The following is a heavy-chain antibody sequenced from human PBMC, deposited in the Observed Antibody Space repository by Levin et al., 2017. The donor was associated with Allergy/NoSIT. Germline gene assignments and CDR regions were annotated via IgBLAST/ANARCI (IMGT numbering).Heavy chain of an antibody. CDR1: GGSISSYY. CDR2: IYSSGNT. J-gene: IGHJ4*02. CDR3: ARGPTRYYFDY. Sequence: GSLRLSCTVSGGSISSYYWSWIRQPPGEGLEWLGYIYSSGNTNYNPSLKSRVTISVDTSKSQFSLNLTSVTAADTAVYFGARGPTRYYFDYWGQGTLVTVS. V-gene: IGHV4-59*01.